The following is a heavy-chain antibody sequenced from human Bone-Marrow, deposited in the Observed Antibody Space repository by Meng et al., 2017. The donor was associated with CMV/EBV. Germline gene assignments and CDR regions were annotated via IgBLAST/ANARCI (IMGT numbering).Heavy chain of an antibody. CDR3: ARGRYCSSTSCHFPFDP. Sequence: ASVKVSCKASGHTFTGYYMHWVRQAPGQGLEWMGWINPNSGGTNYAQKFQGRVTMTRDTSISTAYMELSRLRSDDTAVYYCARGRYCSSTSCHFPFDPWGQGTLVTVSS. CDR2: INPNSGGT. D-gene: IGHD2-2*01. V-gene: IGHV1-2*02. J-gene: IGHJ5*02. CDR1: GHTFTGYY.